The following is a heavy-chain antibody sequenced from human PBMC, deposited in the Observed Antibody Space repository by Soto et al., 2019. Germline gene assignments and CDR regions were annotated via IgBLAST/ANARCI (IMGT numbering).Heavy chain of an antibody. D-gene: IGHD3-22*01. V-gene: IGHV4-4*07. CDR2: IYTSGST. Sequence: PAETLSLTSPLSELSLSGQYWTLPRPPAGKGLEWIGRIYTSGSTNYNPSLKSRVTMSVDTSKNQFSLKLSSVTAADTAMYYCARYYDTSNRPYFQHWGQGTRVNVSA. J-gene: IGHJ1*01. CDR3: ARYYDTSNRPYFQH. CDR1: ELSLSGQY.